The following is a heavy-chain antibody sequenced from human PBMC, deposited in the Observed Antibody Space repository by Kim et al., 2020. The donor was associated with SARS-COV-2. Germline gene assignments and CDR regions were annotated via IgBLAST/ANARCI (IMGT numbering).Heavy chain of an antibody. Sequence: PSLKSRATLSITTSKNQFSLKLSSVTAADTAVYYCARQHEAWELLSYYFDYWGRGTLVTVSS. J-gene: IGHJ4*02. CDR3: ARQHEAWELLSYYFDY. D-gene: IGHD3-10*01. V-gene: IGHV4-39*01.